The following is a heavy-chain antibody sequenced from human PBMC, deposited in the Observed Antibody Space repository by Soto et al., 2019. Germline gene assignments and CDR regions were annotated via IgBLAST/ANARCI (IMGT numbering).Heavy chain of an antibody. V-gene: IGHV3-7*03. Sequence: EVQLVESGGGLVQPGGFLRLSCAASGFTFSNYWMSWVRQAPGKGLEWVANIKQDGGDQYYVDSVKGRFSISRDNAKNSLYLQMNSLRDEDTAVYYCARDEAIDYWGQGTLVTVSS. CDR1: GFTFSNYW. J-gene: IGHJ4*02. CDR3: ARDEAIDY. CDR2: IKQDGGDQ.